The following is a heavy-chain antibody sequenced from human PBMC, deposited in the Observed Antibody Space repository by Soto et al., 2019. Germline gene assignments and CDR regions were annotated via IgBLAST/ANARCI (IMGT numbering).Heavy chain of an antibody. D-gene: IGHD3-3*01. Sequence: SETLSLTCTVSGGPVSRGCYYWSWIRQPPGKGLEWIGYIYYSGSTNYNPSRKRRVTISVDTSKNEFSLKLSSVTAVDTAVYYFARTLAPDFWSGYYTKIYFDYWGQGTLVTVSS. CDR2: IYYSGST. J-gene: IGHJ4*02. V-gene: IGHV4-61*01. CDR3: ARTLAPDFWSGYYTKIYFDY. CDR1: GGPVSRGCYY.